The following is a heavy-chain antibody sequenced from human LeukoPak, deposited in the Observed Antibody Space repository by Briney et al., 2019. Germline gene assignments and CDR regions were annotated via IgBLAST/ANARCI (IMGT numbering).Heavy chain of an antibody. CDR2: ISRDGSIK. D-gene: IGHD3-9*01. CDR1: GFILSSYD. CDR3: ARHFTTGSIDH. Sequence: RSLRLSCAASGFILSSYDMHWVRQPPGKGLEWLAVISRDGSIKYHADSVRGRFTISRDNSHNTLYLRMNSLRAEDTAVYYCARHFTTGSIDHWGQGNLVTVSS. J-gene: IGHJ4*02. V-gene: IGHV3-30-3*01.